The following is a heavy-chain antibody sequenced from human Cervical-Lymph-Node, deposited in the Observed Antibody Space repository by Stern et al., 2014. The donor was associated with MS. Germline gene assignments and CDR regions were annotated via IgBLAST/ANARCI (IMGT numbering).Heavy chain of an antibody. D-gene: IGHD1-26*01. CDR3: ARRSGSYSFDY. J-gene: IGHJ4*02. Sequence: QVQLVQSGAELKKPGASVRVSCKPTGYPFSNYGISWVRQAPGQGIEWRGWISTYNGRTTDAQKLRGSLTMTRDTSTSTVDMDLRGLTSDDTAVYYCARRSGSYSFDYWGQGTLVTVSS. V-gene: IGHV1-18*01. CDR2: ISTYNGRT. CDR1: GYPFSNYG.